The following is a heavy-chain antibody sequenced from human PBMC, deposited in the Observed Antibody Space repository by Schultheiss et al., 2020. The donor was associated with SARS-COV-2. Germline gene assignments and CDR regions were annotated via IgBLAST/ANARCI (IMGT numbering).Heavy chain of an antibody. Sequence: SETLSLTCAVSGGSISSSNWWSLVRQPPGKGLEWIGEVHHSGSTNYNPSLESRVTISRDKPKNQFSLNLSSVTAADTAVYYCARVGYYYDSSGYYPYYFDYWGQGTLFTVSS. CDR2: VHHSGST. CDR3: ARVGYYYDSSGYYPYYFDY. CDR1: GGSISSSNW. V-gene: IGHV4-4*02. D-gene: IGHD3-22*01. J-gene: IGHJ4*02.